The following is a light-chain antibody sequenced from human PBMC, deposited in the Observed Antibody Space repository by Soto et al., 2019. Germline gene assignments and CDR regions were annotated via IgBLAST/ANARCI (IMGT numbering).Light chain of an antibody. J-gene: IGKJ4*01. CDR3: QQRSNWPLLT. CDR1: QSVSSY. CDR2: DAS. Sequence: EIVWTQSPATLSLSPGESATLSCRASQSVSSYLAWYQQKPGQAPRLLIYDASNRATGIPARFSGSGSGTDFTLTISSLEPEDFAVYYCQQRSNWPLLTFGGGNKVEI. V-gene: IGKV3-11*01.